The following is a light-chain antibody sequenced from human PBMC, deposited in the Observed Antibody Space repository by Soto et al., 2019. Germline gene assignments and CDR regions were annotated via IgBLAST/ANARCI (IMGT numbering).Light chain of an antibody. CDR1: QSVSSTY. CDR2: GAS. V-gene: IGKV3-20*01. J-gene: IGKJ5*01. CDR3: QQYGRSIT. Sequence: EIVLTQSPGTLSLSPGERATLSCRASQSVSSTYLAWYQQKPGQAPRLLIYGASSRATGMPDRCSGNGSGTDFTLTISRLEPEDFAVYYCQQYGRSITFGQGTRLEI.